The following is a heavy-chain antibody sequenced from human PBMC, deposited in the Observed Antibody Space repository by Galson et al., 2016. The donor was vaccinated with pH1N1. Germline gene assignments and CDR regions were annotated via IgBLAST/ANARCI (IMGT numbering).Heavy chain of an antibody. Sequence: SLRLSRAASGFTFSDYYMSWIRRAPGKGLEWVSYLSSSGSTIYYADSVTGRFTISSDNAKNSLSLQMNSLRAEDTAVSFCARDVGGEVDFAFDIWGQGTMVTVSS. J-gene: IGHJ3*02. CDR1: GFTFSDYY. CDR3: ARDVGGEVDFAFDI. V-gene: IGHV3-11*04. CDR2: LSSSGSTI. D-gene: IGHD3/OR15-3a*01.